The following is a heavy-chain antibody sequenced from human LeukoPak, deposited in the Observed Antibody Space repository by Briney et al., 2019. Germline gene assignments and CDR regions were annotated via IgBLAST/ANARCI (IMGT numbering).Heavy chain of an antibody. Sequence: GGSLRLSCSASGFTFSRYSRHWLRQAPGQGLERVANIKEDGSEKNYVDSVKGRFTISRDNAKNSLSLQVNSLRAEDTAVYYCARSRSDFYEDYWGQGTLVTVSS. V-gene: IGHV3-7*01. J-gene: IGHJ4*02. CDR3: ARSRSDFYEDY. D-gene: IGHD3/OR15-3a*01. CDR1: GFTFSRYS. CDR2: IKEDGSEK.